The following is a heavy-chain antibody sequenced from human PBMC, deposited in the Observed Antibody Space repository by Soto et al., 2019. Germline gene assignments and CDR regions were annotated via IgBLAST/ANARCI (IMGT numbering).Heavy chain of an antibody. V-gene: IGHV1-69*13. CDR2: IIPISGTT. Sequence: SVKVSCKASGDVFRSYGINWVRQAPGQGLEWMGGIIPISGTTNYAQKFQGRVAITADESTDTVYMELSRLRSEDTAVYFCAREENCSDGICYSEYFQRWGQGTLVTVSS. D-gene: IGHD2-15*01. CDR1: GDVFRSYG. J-gene: IGHJ1*01. CDR3: AREENCSDGICYSEYFQR.